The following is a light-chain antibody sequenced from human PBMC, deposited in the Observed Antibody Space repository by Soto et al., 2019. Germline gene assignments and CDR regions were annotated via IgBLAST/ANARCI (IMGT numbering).Light chain of an antibody. Sequence: EIVLTQSPGTLSLSPGERATLSCRASQSVSNNYLAWYQQKPGQAPRLLIYGASNRATGIPARFSGSGSGTDFTLTISSLEPEDFALYYCQQRSIWPTFGQGTKVDIK. CDR2: GAS. J-gene: IGKJ1*01. V-gene: IGKV3-11*01. CDR1: QSVSNNY. CDR3: QQRSIWPT.